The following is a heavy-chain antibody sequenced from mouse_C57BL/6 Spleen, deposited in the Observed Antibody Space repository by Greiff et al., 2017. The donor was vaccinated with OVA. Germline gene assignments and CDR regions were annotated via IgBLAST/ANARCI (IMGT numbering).Heavy chain of an antibody. CDR3: AYGSSLDD. CDR1: GYTFTDYY. D-gene: IGHD1-1*01. V-gene: IGHV1-26*01. J-gene: IGHJ2*01. CDR2: INPNNGGT. Sequence: EVQLQQSGPELVKPGASVKISCKASGYTFTDYYMNWVKQSHGKSLEWIGDINPNNGGTSYNQKFKGKATLTVDKSSSTAYMELRSLTSEDSAVYYCAYGSSLDDWGQGTTLTVSS.